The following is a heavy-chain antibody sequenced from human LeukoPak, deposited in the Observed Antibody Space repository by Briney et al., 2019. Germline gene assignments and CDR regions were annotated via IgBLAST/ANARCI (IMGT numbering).Heavy chain of an antibody. Sequence: GGSLRDSCAASGFTFSWYWLSWVCQAPGKGLEWVANIKEDGSEKYYVDSVKGRFTISRDNAKNSLYLQMNSLRAEDTAVYYCARDRGVVGQFDHRGQGTLVTVSS. CDR3: ARDRGVVGQFDH. J-gene: IGHJ5*02. CDR1: GFTFSWYW. CDR2: IKEDGSEK. D-gene: IGHD2-15*01. V-gene: IGHV3-7*04.